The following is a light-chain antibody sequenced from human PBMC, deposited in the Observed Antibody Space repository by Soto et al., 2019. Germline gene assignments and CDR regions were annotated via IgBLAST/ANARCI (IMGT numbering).Light chain of an antibody. CDR3: QQSYSTLSIT. V-gene: IGKV1-39*01. J-gene: IGKJ5*01. Sequence: DIQMTQSASSLSASVGDRVTITCRASQSISNYLNWYQQKPGRAPKLLIYAASSLQSGVPSRFTGSGSGTDFTLTISSLQPEDFATYYCQQSYSTLSITFGQGTRLEIK. CDR1: QSISNY. CDR2: AAS.